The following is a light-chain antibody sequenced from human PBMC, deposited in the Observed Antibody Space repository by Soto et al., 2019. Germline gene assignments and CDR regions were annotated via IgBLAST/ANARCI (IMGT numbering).Light chain of an antibody. CDR2: LGS. Sequence: DVVMTQSPLSLPVTPGEPASISCRSSQSLLHSNGNTYLDWYPQKPGQSPQLLIYLGSNRASGVPDRFSGSGSGTDFTLKISRVEAEDVGVYYCMQALQTPFTFGGGTKVEIK. CDR1: QSLLHSNGNTY. V-gene: IGKV2-28*01. J-gene: IGKJ4*01. CDR3: MQALQTPFT.